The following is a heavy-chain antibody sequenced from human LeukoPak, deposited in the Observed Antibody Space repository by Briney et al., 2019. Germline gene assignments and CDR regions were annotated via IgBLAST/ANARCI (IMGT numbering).Heavy chain of an antibody. V-gene: IGHV1-46*03. CDR3: AIDPAGWFDP. Sequence: ASVKVSCKASGYTFTSYYMHWVRQAPGQGLEWMGIINPSGGSTSYAQKFQCRVTMTRDTSSSTVYMELSSLRSEDTAVYYCAIDPAGWFDPWGQGTLVTVSS. CDR1: GYTFTSYY. J-gene: IGHJ5*02. D-gene: IGHD6-13*01. CDR2: INPSGGST.